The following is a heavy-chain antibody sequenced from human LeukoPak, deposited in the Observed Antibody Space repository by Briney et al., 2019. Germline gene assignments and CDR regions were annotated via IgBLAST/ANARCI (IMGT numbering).Heavy chain of an antibody. J-gene: IGHJ4*02. Sequence: GGSLRLSCAASGFTFSSYAMSWVRQAPGKGLEWVSAISGSGGSTYYADSEKGRFTISRDNSKNTLYLQMNSLRAEDTAVYYCAKDSRYYDSSGYYYELGDYWGQGTLVTVSS. CDR2: ISGSGGST. CDR3: AKDSRYYDSSGYYYELGDY. V-gene: IGHV3-23*01. D-gene: IGHD3-22*01. CDR1: GFTFSSYA.